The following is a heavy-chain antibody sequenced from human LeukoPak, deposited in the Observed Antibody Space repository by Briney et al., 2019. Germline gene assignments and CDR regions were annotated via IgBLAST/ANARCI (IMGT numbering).Heavy chain of an antibody. D-gene: IGHD6-13*01. CDR1: GGSISSYY. CDR2: IYYSGST. CDR3: ASEGSSRSAFDY. J-gene: IGHJ4*02. V-gene: IGHV4-59*01. Sequence: SETLSLTCTVSGGSISSYYWSWIQQPPGKGLEWIGYIYYSGSTNYNPSLKSRVTISVDTSKNQFSLKLSSVTAADTAVYYCASEGSSRSAFDYWGQGTLVTVSS.